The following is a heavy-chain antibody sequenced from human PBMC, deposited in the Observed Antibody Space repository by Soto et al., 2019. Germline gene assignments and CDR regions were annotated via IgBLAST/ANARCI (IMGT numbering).Heavy chain of an antibody. V-gene: IGHV4-39*01. CDR3: GKVLIGATRHADVDS. D-gene: IGHD2-15*01. Sequence: QVQLQESGPGLLEPLETLSLTCSVSGVSLNSGHYYWVWVRQSPGKGLRWIASVYYDESTYHNPSLKSRVTISIDKPRNQFSLTLKSVTAADTAVYYCGKVLIGATRHADVDSWGQGARVTVSS. CDR2: VYYDEST. J-gene: IGHJ4*02. CDR1: GVSLNSGHYY.